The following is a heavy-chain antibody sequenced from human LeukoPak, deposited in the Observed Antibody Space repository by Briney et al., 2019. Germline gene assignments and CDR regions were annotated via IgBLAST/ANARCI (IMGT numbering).Heavy chain of an antibody. D-gene: IGHD6-13*01. Sequence: GASVKVSCKASGYTFTGYYIHWVRQAPGKGLEWMGGFDPEDGETIYAQKFQGRVTMTEDTSTDTAYMELSSLRSEDTAVYYCARYGPVPAAAGTRSGFDYWGQGTLVTVSS. CDR3: ARYGPVPAAAGTRSGFDY. CDR1: GYTFTGYY. CDR2: FDPEDGET. J-gene: IGHJ4*02. V-gene: IGHV1-24*01.